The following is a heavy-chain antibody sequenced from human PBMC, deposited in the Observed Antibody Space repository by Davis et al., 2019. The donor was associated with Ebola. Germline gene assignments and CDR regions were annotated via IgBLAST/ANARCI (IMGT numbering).Heavy chain of an antibody. CDR3: AKGPRAGKQQLVLYYYGMDV. CDR1: GFTFSSYS. CDR2: ISGSGGST. V-gene: IGHV3-23*01. Sequence: LSLTCAASGFTFSSYSMNWVRQAPGKGLEWVSAISGSGGSTYYADSVKGRFTISRDNSKNTLYLQMNSLRAEDTAVYYCAKGPRAGKQQLVLYYYGMDVWGQGTTVTVSS. J-gene: IGHJ6*02. D-gene: IGHD6-13*01.